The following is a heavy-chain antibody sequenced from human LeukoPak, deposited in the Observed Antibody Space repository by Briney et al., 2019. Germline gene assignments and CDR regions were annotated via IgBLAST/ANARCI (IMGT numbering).Heavy chain of an antibody. CDR3: ARDVSQEYSGYDPNWFDP. J-gene: IGHJ5*02. CDR2: ISSSSSYI. Sequence: GGSLRLSCAASGFTFSSYSMNWVRQAPGKGLEWVSSISSSSSYIYYADSVKGRFTISRDNAGNSLYLQMNSLRAEDTAVYYCARDVSQEYSGYDPNWFDPWGQGTLVTVSS. CDR1: GFTFSSYS. V-gene: IGHV3-21*01. D-gene: IGHD5-12*01.